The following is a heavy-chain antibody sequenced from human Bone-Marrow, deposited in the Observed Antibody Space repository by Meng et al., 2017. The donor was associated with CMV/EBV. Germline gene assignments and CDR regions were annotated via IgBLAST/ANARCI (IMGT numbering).Heavy chain of an antibody. CDR3: TSCRSDLSADY. J-gene: IGHJ4*02. D-gene: IGHD2-15*01. V-gene: IGHV3-72*01. CDR1: GFTFSDHY. CDR2: TRNKANSYTT. Sequence: GESLKISCAASGFTFSDHYMDWVRQAPGKGLEWVGRTRNKANSYTTEYAASVKGRFTISRDDSKSIAYLQMNSLKTEDTAVYYCTSCRSDLSADYWGRGTLVTVSS.